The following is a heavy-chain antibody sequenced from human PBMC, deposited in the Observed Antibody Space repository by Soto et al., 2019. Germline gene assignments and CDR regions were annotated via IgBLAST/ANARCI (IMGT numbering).Heavy chain of an antibody. V-gene: IGHV3-30*18. D-gene: IGHD6-13*01. J-gene: IGHJ6*02. Sequence: QAGGSLRLSCAASGFTFSSYGMHWVRQAPGKGLEWVAVISYDASNKYYADSVKGRFTISRDNSKNTLYLQMNSLRAEDTAVYYCAKDPNRYSRKWYWGYSYYYYYGMDVWGQGTTVTVSS. CDR1: GFTFSSYG. CDR3: AKDPNRYSRKWYWGYSYYYYYGMDV. CDR2: ISYDASNK.